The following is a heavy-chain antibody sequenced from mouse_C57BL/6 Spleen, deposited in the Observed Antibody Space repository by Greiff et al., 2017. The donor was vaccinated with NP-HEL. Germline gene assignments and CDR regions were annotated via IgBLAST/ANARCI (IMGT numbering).Heavy chain of an antibody. CDR3: ARGGDSSGWFAY. J-gene: IGHJ3*01. Sequence: VQLQQPGAELVRPGSSVKLSCKASGYTFTSYWMHWVKQRPIQGLEWIGNIDPSDSETHYNQKFKDKATLTVDQSSSTSYMQLSSLTSEDSAVYYCARGGDSSGWFAYWGQGTLVTVSA. CDR2: IDPSDSET. V-gene: IGHV1-52*01. D-gene: IGHD3-2*02. CDR1: GYTFTSYW.